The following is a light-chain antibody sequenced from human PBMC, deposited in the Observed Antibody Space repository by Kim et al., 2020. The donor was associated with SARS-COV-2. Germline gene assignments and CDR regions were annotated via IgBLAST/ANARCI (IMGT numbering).Light chain of an antibody. CDR3: QQRSNWWT. CDR1: QSVSSY. CDR2: DAS. J-gene: IGKJ1*01. Sequence: SLSTGERSTLPSRASQSVSSYLDWYQQKPGQAPRLLIYDASNRATGIPARFSGSGSGTDFTLTISSLEPEDFAVYYCQQRSNWWTFGQGTKVDIK. V-gene: IGKV3-11*01.